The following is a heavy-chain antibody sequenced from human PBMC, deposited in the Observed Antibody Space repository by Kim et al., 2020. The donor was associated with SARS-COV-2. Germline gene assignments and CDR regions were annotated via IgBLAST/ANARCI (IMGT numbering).Heavy chain of an antibody. CDR2: LYSGGMP. V-gene: IGHV3-53*01. J-gene: IGHJ4*02. D-gene: IGHD4-4*01. CDR3: ARDPLGDGYSFSDY. CDR1: PLTVSLNH. Sequence: GGSLRLSCEASPLTVSLNHLSCVRQAPGKGLEWVSVLYSGGMPSYAGSVKGRFTISRDSSKNPVILEMNSLRADDTAVYYCARDPLGDGYSFSDYWGQGTLVTVSS.